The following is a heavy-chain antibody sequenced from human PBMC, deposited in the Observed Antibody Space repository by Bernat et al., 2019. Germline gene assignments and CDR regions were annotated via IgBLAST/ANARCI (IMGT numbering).Heavy chain of an antibody. J-gene: IGHJ6*02. Sequence: QVQLVQSGAEVKKPGASVKVSYKASGYTFTGYYMHWVRQAPGQGLEWMGWINPNSGGTNYAQKFQGWVTMTRDTSISTAYMELSRLRSDDTAVYYCARSRKYSSSSGYYYGMDVWGQGTTVTVSS. V-gene: IGHV1-2*04. CDR1: GYTFTGYY. CDR2: INPNSGGT. CDR3: ARSRKYSSSSGYYYGMDV. D-gene: IGHD6-6*01.